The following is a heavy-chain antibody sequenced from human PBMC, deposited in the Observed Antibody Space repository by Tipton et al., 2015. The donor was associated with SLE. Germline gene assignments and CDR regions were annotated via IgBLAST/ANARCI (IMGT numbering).Heavy chain of an antibody. J-gene: IGHJ6*02. CDR3: ARETTGDAYYYYGMDV. D-gene: IGHD7-27*01. Sequence: LRLSCTVSGGSISSYYWSWIRQPPGKGLEWIGYIYYRGSTNYNPSLKSQVTISVDTSKNQFSLNLSSVTAADTAVYYCARETTGDAYYYYGMDVWGQGTTVTVAS. CDR1: GGSISSYY. CDR2: IYYRGST. V-gene: IGHV4-59*01.